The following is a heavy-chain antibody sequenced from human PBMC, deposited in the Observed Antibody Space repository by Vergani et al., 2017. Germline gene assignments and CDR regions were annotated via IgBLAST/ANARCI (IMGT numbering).Heavy chain of an antibody. Sequence: QVQLVESGGGVVQPGGSLRLSCTASGFTFRSNGMHWVRQAPGKGLEWGAFIWFDGSKTYYVDSVKGRFTISRDNSKNTLFLQMNSLRPEDTAIYYCAKMGSVVVTEVAYYFDYWGQGTLVTVSS. CDR1: GFTFRSNG. V-gene: IGHV3-30*02. CDR3: AKMGSVVVTEVAYYFDY. CDR2: IWFDGSKT. D-gene: IGHD2-21*02. J-gene: IGHJ4*02.